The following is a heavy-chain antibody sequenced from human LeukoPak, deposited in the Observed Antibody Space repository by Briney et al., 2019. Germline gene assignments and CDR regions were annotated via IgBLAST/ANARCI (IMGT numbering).Heavy chain of an antibody. D-gene: IGHD3-10*01. Sequence: SETLSLTCTVSGDSISNHYWTWVRQPAGKGLEWIGRIYRNGNTNYNSSLKGRVTMSVDTSKNQFSLKLSSVTAADTALYFCAREKDLLRGDAFDIWGQGKMVTVSS. CDR2: IYRNGNT. V-gene: IGHV4-4*07. CDR3: AREKDLLRGDAFDI. J-gene: IGHJ3*02. CDR1: GDSISNHY.